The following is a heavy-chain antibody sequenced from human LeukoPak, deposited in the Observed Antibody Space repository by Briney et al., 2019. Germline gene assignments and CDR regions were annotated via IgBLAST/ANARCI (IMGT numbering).Heavy chain of an antibody. D-gene: IGHD3-22*01. CDR2: ISYDGSNK. CDR1: GFTFSSYG. CDR3: AKARGLIGGAFDI. Sequence: QPGRSLRLSCAASGFTFSSYGMHWVRQAPGKGLEWVAVISYDGSNKYYADSVKGRFTISRDNSKNTLYLQMNSLRAEDTAVYYCAKARGLIGGAFDIWGQGTMVTVSS. J-gene: IGHJ3*02. V-gene: IGHV3-30*18.